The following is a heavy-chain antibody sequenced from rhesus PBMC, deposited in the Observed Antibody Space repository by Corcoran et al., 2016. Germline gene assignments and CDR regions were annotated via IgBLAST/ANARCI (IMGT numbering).Heavy chain of an antibody. V-gene: IGHV3-54*02. J-gene: IGHJ4*01. Sequence: EVQLVESGGGLVQPGGSLRLSCAASGYTFSSYGMHWVRQAPGAGLEWVAVISYDGSKTYYADSVKGRFTISRDNSKNMLYLQMSALLLEDTAVYYCAREGYSWNNVMYYFDYWGPGVLVTVSS. CDR1: GYTFSSYG. CDR3: AREGYSWNNVMYYFDY. CDR2: ISYDGSKT. D-gene: IGHD1-20*01.